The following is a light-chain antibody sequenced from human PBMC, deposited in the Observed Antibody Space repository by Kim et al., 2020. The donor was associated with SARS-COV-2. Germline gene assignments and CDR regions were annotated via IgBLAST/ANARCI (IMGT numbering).Light chain of an antibody. J-gene: IGLJ2*01. Sequence: APGKTARITCGGNNIGSKGVHGYQQKPGQAPVLVVYDNSDRPSGIPERFSGSNSGNTVTLTISRVEAGDEADYYCQVWDSSSDHVVFGGGTQLTVL. V-gene: IGLV3-21*03. CDR3: QVWDSSSDHVV. CDR1: NIGSKG. CDR2: DNS.